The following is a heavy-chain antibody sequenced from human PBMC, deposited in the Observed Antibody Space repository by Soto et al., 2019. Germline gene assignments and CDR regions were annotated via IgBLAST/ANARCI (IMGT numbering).Heavy chain of an antibody. CDR2: IYYSGST. Sequence: NPSETLSLTCTVSGGSISSSSYYWGWIRQPPGKGLEWIGSIYYSGSTYYNPSLKSRVTISVDTSKNQFSLKLSSVTAADTAVYYCARQSEYYYASGRAAPLYGMDVWGQGTTVTVSS. D-gene: IGHD3-10*01. CDR3: ARQSEYYYASGRAAPLYGMDV. CDR1: GGSISSSSYY. J-gene: IGHJ6*02. V-gene: IGHV4-39*01.